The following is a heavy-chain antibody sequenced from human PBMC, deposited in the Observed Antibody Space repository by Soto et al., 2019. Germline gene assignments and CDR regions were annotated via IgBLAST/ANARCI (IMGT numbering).Heavy chain of an antibody. V-gene: IGHV3-9*01. CDR3: AKDAIHSSSFRWAVYMDV. D-gene: IGHD6-6*01. Sequence: GGSLRLSCAASGFTFDDYAMHWVRQAPGKGLEWVSGISWNSGSIGYADSVKGRFTISRDNAKNSLYLQMNSLRAEDTALYYCAKDAIHSSSFRWAVYMDVWGKGTTVTVSS. CDR2: ISWNSGSI. CDR1: GFTFDDYA. J-gene: IGHJ6*03.